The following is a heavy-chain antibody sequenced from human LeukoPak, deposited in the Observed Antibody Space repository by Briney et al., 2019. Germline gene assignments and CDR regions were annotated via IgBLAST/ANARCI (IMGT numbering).Heavy chain of an antibody. Sequence: GESLKISCKGSGYSFTTYWIAWVRQMPGKGLEWKGIIYPGDSDTRYSPSFQGQVTISADKSISTAYLQWRSLKASDTAIYYCARAGYTSTDWFDPWGQGTLVTVSS. J-gene: IGHJ5*02. CDR2: IYPGDSDT. CDR3: ARAGYTSTDWFDP. D-gene: IGHD6-19*01. V-gene: IGHV5-51*01. CDR1: GYSFTTYW.